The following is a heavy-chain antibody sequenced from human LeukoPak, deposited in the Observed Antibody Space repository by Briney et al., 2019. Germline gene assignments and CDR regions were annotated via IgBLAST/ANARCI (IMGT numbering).Heavy chain of an antibody. D-gene: IGHD2-2*01. CDR1: GYTFTGDW. V-gene: IGHV5-51*01. J-gene: IGHJ6*03. CDR2: IYPGDSDT. CDR3: ARPALYCSSTVCPPYMDV. Sequence: GESLKISCKASGYTFTGDWIGWVRQMPGKGLEWMGIIYPGDSDTKYNAPFQGQVTISADKSISTAYLQWGSLKASDTATYYCARPALYCSSTVCPPYMDVWGKGTTVTVSS.